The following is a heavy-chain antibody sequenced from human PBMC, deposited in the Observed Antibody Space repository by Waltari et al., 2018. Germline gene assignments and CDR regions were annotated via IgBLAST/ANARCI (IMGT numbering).Heavy chain of an antibody. V-gene: IGHV4-38-2*01. Sequence: QVQLQESGPGLVKPSETLSLTCAVSGYSISSGYYWGWIRQPPGKGREWIGSIYHSGRTSYNPSLKVRVTRSVDTSKNQFSLKLSSVTAADTAVYYCARHGPGSSSFSPFDYWGQGTLVTVSS. D-gene: IGHD6-13*01. CDR3: ARHGPGSSSFSPFDY. J-gene: IGHJ4*02. CDR1: GYSISSGYY. CDR2: IYHSGRT.